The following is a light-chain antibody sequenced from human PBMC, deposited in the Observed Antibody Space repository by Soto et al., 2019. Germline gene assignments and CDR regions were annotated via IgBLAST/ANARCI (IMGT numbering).Light chain of an antibody. CDR3: QQYNSYPYT. Sequence: EIVLTQSPGTLSLSPGESTTLSCRASRGISSSYLAWYQQKPGQAPRLLIYAASTRATGIPDRFRGSGSATDFTLTISRLEPEDSAVYYCQQYNSYPYTFGQGTKLEIK. CDR1: RGISSSY. J-gene: IGKJ2*01. V-gene: IGKV3-20*01. CDR2: AAS.